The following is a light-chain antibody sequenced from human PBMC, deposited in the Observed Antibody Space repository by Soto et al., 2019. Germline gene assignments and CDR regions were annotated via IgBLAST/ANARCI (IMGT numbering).Light chain of an antibody. V-gene: IGLV2-14*03. J-gene: IGLJ1*01. CDR1: SGDVGTYNF. CDR2: DVN. Sequence: QPVLAPPAFVSGSPGQSITISCTGTSGDVGTYNFVSWYQQHPGKAPKLIIYDVNSRPSGVSNRFSASKSGNTASLTISGLQAEDEADYYCCSYTTTSTYVFGTGTKVTVL. CDR3: CSYTTTSTYV.